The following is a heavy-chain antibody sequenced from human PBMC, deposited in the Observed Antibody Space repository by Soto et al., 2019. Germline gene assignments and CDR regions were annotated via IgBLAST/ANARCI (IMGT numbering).Heavy chain of an antibody. D-gene: IGHD2-15*01. V-gene: IGHV1-69*01. Sequence: QVQLVQSGAEVKKPGSSVKVSCKASGGTFSSYAISWVRQAPGQGLEWMGGIIAIFGTANYAQKFQGRVTITADDSTSTAYMGLSSLRSEDTGVYYCARRGGICSGGSCYPNYYYYGMDVWGHGTTFTVSS. CDR2: IIAIFGTA. CDR3: ARRGGICSGGSCYPNYYYYGMDV. J-gene: IGHJ6*02. CDR1: GGTFSSYA.